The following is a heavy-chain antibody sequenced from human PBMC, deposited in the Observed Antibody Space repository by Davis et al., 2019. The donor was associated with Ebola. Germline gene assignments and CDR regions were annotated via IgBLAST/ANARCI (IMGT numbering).Heavy chain of an antibody. CDR3: AKVLIVLMVYAPLDS. CDR1: RFILDNFA. J-gene: IGHJ4*02. Sequence: GESLKISCAASRFILDNFAMSWVRQAPGKGLEWVAGITGSGGSPYYADSVKGRFTISRDNAKNSLYLQMNSLRAEDTAVYYCAKVLIVLMVYAPLDSWGQGTLVTVSS. V-gene: IGHV3-23*01. CDR2: ITGSGGSP. D-gene: IGHD2-8*01.